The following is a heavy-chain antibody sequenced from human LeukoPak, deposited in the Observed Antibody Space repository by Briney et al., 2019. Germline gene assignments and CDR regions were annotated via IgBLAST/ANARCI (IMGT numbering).Heavy chain of an antibody. J-gene: IGHJ4*02. CDR3: ARDLGSVY. D-gene: IGHD3-10*01. CDR1: GFTFSDYY. CDR2: ISSGDSTI. Sequence: GGSLRLSCTASGFTFSDYYMSWIRRAPGKGLEWVSYISSGDSTIYYAASVKGRFTMSRDNDKNSLYLQMYSLRAEDTAVYYCARDLGSVYWGQGTLVTVSS. V-gene: IGHV3-11*01.